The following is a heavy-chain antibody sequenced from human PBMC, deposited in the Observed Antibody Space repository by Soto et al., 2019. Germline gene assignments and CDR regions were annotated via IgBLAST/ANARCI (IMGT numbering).Heavy chain of an antibody. J-gene: IGHJ6*03. CDR1: GFTFNSYS. V-gene: IGHV3-21*01. CDR2: ISSSSSYI. CDR3: ARDPSDIVVVPAAIGHDYYYYYYMDV. D-gene: IGHD2-2*01. Sequence: PGGSLRLSCAASGFTFNSYSMNWVRQAPGKGLEWVSSISSSSSYIYYADSVKGRFTISRDNAKNSLYLQMNSLRAEDTAVYYCARDPSDIVVVPAAIGHDYYYYYYMDVWGKGTTVTVSS.